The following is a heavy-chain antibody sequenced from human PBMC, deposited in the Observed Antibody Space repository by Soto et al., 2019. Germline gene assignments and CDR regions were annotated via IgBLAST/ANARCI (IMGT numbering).Heavy chain of an antibody. D-gene: IGHD3-3*01. J-gene: IGHJ6*02. Sequence: EVQLVESGGGLVQPGRSLRLSCAASGFTFDDYAMHWVRQAPGKGLEWVSGISWNSGSIGYADSVKGRFTISRDNAKNSLYLHMSSRRAEDTALYYCAKDISEWLVLPGAGMDVWGQGTTVTVSS. CDR3: AKDISEWLVLPGAGMDV. V-gene: IGHV3-9*01. CDR1: GFTFDDYA. CDR2: ISWNSGSI.